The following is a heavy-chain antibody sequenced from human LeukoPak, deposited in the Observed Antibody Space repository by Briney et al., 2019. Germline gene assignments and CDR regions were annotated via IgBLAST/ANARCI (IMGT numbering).Heavy chain of an antibody. V-gene: IGHV3-33*08. CDR2: IWYDGSNK. CDR1: GFTFSSYA. J-gene: IGHJ4*02. Sequence: PGGSLKLSCTASGFTFSSYAMSWVRQAPGKGLEWVAAIWYDGSNKYHADSVKGRFTISRDNSKNTLYLQMNSLRAEDTAVYYCALRLTLAYWGQGTLVTVSS. D-gene: IGHD4-23*01. CDR3: ALRLTLAY.